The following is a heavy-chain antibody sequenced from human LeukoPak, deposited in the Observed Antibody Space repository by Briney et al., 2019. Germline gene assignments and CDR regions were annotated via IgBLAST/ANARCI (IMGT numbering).Heavy chain of an antibody. J-gene: IGHJ4*02. CDR2: ISGIGSST. Sequence: PGGSLRLSCAASGFIFTDYGMHSVRRAPGKGLEWVSGISGIGSSTYYTDSVKGRFTISRDNSKSTLYLQTNSLRAEDTAVYYRAKSFAGVDVVATITDYWGQGTLVTVSS. D-gene: IGHD5-12*01. CDR3: AKSFAGVDVVATITDY. CDR1: GFIFTDYG. V-gene: IGHV3-23*01.